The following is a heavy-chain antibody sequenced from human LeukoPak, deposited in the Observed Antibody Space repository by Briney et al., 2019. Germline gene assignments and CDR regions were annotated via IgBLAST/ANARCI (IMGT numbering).Heavy chain of an antibody. CDR1: GFTFSSYW. J-gene: IGHJ4*02. V-gene: IGHV3-7*01. Sequence: GGSLRLSCAASGFTFSSYWMSWVRQAPGKGLEGVDNIKQDGSEKYYVDSVKGRFTISRDNAKNSLYLQMNSLRAEDTAVYYCARDLLRAGTTGDYWGQGTLVTVSS. CDR2: IKQDGSEK. CDR3: ARDLLRAGTTGDY. D-gene: IGHD1-14*01.